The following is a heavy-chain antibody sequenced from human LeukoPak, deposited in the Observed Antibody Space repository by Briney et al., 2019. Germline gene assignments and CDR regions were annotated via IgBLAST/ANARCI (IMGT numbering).Heavy chain of an antibody. CDR3: AGDPDSSWSNYYYYYGMDV. V-gene: IGHV1-18*01. D-gene: IGHD6-13*01. J-gene: IGHJ6*02. Sequence: GASVKVSCKASGYTFTSYGISWVRQAPGQGLEWMGWISAYNGNTNYAQKLQGRVTMTTGTSTSTAYMELRSLGSDDTAVYYCAGDPDSSWSNYYYYYGMDVWGQGTTVTVSS. CDR2: ISAYNGNT. CDR1: GYTFTSYG.